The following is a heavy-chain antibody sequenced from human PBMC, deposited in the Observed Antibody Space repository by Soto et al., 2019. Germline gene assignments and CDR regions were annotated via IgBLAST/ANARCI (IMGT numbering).Heavy chain of an antibody. CDR3: ARSDGSSWYPDY. CDR2: ISSSSSYI. J-gene: IGHJ4*02. D-gene: IGHD6-13*01. Sequence: GSLRLSCAASGFTFSSYSMNWVRQAPGKGLEWVSSISSSSSYIYYADSVKGRFTISRDNAKNSLYLQMNSLRAEDTAVYYCARSDGSSWYPDYWGQGTLVTVSS. V-gene: IGHV3-21*01. CDR1: GFTFSSYS.